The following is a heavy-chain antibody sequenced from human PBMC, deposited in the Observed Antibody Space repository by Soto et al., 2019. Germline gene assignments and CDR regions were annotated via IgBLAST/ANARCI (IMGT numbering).Heavy chain of an antibody. CDR2: INGGNGNT. Sequence: ASXKVSCKASGNTVPNYAIHWVRQAPGQRLEWMGWINGGNGNTYYSEHFQGRVTFTGDTSAGTVYMQLSSLTSEDTAVYYCARDDSGFSGSHYIDYFNYWGQ. D-gene: IGHD1-26*01. J-gene: IGHJ4*01. CDR1: GNTVPNYA. V-gene: IGHV1-3*01. CDR3: ARDDSGFSGSHYIDYFNY.